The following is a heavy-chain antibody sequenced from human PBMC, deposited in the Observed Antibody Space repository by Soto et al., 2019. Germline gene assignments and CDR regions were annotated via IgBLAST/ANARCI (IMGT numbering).Heavy chain of an antibody. V-gene: IGHV3-23*01. D-gene: IGHD3-10*02. J-gene: IGHJ3*01. Sequence: EVQVLESGGGLVQPGGSLRRSCAASGFNFNTYAMSWVRQAPGKGLEWVSGISGGGGSIHYVDSVKGRFTISRDNSKNTLYLQMNSLRGEDTAVYYCAKGKSSNYVSHAFDVWGQGTMVTVSS. CDR2: ISGGGGSI. CDR1: GFNFNTYA. CDR3: AKGKSSNYVSHAFDV.